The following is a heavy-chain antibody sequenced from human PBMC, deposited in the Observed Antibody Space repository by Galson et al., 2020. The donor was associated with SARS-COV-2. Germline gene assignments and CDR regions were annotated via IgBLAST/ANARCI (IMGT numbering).Heavy chain of an antibody. CDR3: VRGRPYYIDQ. Sequence: ASETLSLTCSVSGGSTTASGYYWGWVRQAPGHAPEWIGCVYYSGSTHYNPSLKSRVTISVDTSKNQFSLRLSSVTAADTAVYYCVRGRPYYIDQWGQGTPVTVSS. CDR2: VYYSGST. CDR1: GGSTTASGYY. J-gene: IGHJ4*02. V-gene: IGHV4-39*07.